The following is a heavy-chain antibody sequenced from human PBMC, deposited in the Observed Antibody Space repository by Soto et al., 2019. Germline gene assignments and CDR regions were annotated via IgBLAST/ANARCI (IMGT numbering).Heavy chain of an antibody. D-gene: IGHD3-3*01. CDR3: ARGGGVGVAGSAAFDM. CDR1: GYPVTAYY. Sequence: QLHLVQSGAVVKKPGASVTVSCSASGYPVTAYYMHWVRQAPGRGLEWMGGINPATGAAKYTQTFPGRGTMTRDTATSTVFMELSGLTSEDTAVFYCARGGGVGVAGSAAFDMWGQGTVVTVSS. J-gene: IGHJ3*02. CDR2: INPATGAA. V-gene: IGHV1-2*02.